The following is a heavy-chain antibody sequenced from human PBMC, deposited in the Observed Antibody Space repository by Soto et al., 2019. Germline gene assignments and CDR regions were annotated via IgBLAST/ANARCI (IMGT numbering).Heavy chain of an antibody. D-gene: IGHD3-3*01. V-gene: IGHV1-2*04. CDR2: INPNSGGT. J-gene: IGHJ6*03. CDR1: GYSFTGYY. Sequence: ASVQVSCRASGYSFTGYYMHLVRHAPGQGHEWMGWINPNSGGTNYAQKFQGWVTISVDTSKNQFSLKLISVTAADTAVYYCARLRTYYDFWSGSFNYYYYYMDVWGKGTTVTVSS. CDR3: ARLRTYYDFWSGSFNYYYYYMDV.